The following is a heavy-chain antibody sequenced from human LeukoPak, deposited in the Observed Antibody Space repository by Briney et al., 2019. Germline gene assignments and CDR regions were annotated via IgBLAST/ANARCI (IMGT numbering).Heavy chain of an antibody. D-gene: IGHD3-22*01. V-gene: IGHV4-4*07. CDR3: AREKGYYYDSSGLNWFDP. Sequence: SETLSLTCTVSGGSMNSYYWSWIRQPAGKGLEWIVRIYATGSTNYNPSLKSRVTMSVDTSKNQFSLRLSSVTAADTAAYYCAREKGYYYDSSGLNWFDPWGQGTLVIVSS. J-gene: IGHJ5*02. CDR1: GGSMNSYY. CDR2: IYATGST.